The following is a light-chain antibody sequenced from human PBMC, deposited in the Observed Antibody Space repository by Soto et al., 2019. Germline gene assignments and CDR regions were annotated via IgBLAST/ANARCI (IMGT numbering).Light chain of an antibody. V-gene: IGKV1-33*01. J-gene: IGKJ4*01. CDR2: DAS. Sequence: DIQMTQSPSTLSASVGDRVTITCRASQSISSWLAWYRQKPGKAPKLLIYDASNLETGVPSRFSGSGSGTDFTFTISSLQPEDIATYYCQQYDNLLTFGGGTKVDIK. CDR1: QSISSW. CDR3: QQYDNLLT.